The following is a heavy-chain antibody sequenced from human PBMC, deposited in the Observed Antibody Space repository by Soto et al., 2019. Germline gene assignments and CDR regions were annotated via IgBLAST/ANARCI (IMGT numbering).Heavy chain of an antibody. CDR3: ARSVAGLDY. D-gene: IGHD6-19*01. CDR2: ISAGNDNT. V-gene: IGHV1-3*01. J-gene: IGHJ4*02. Sequence: ASVKVSCKASGYTFTSYAIHWVRQAPGQRLEWMGWISAGNDNTKYSQKFQGRVTITRDTSASTAYMGLSSLTSVDTSVYYCARSVAGLDYWGQGTLVTVSS. CDR1: GYTFTSYA.